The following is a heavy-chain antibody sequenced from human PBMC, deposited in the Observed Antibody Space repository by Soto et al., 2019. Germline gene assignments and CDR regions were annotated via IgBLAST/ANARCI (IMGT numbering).Heavy chain of an antibody. CDR1: GYSFTSYW. Sequence: PGESLKISCKGSGYSFTSYWIGWVRQMPGKGLEWMGIIYPGDSDTRYSPSFQGQVTISADKSISTAYLQWSSLKASDTAMYYCARQGHYYDSSGYRFDPWGQGTLVTVSS. CDR2: IYPGDSDT. J-gene: IGHJ5*02. D-gene: IGHD3-22*01. CDR3: ARQGHYYDSSGYRFDP. V-gene: IGHV5-51*01.